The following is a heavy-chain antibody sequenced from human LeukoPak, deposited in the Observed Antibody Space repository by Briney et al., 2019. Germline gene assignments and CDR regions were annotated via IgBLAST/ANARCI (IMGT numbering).Heavy chain of an antibody. Sequence: SETLSLTCAVYGRSFSGYYWSWIRQPPGKGLEWIGEINHSGSTNYNPSLKSRVTISVDTSKNQFSLKLSSVTAADTAVYYCASYCSGTSCYDMDVWGKGTTVTVSS. CDR1: GRSFSGYY. J-gene: IGHJ6*03. V-gene: IGHV4-34*01. CDR3: ASYCSGTSCYDMDV. CDR2: INHSGST. D-gene: IGHD2-2*01.